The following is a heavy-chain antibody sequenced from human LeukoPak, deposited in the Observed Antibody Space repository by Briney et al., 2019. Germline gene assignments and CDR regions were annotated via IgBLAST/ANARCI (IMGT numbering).Heavy chain of an antibody. J-gene: IGHJ4*02. D-gene: IGHD1-26*01. Sequence: ASVKVSCKASGYTFTSYDIIWVRQASGQGLEWMGWMNPNSGHTGYAQKFQGRVTMTRTTSISTAYMELTSLTSEDSAVYYCARSIVGVRKRNDYWGQGTLVTVSA. V-gene: IGHV1-8*01. CDR2: MNPNSGHT. CDR3: ARSIVGVRKRNDY. CDR1: GYTFTSYD.